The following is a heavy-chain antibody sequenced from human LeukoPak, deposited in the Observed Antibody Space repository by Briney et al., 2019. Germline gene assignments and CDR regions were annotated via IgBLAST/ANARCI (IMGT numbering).Heavy chain of an antibody. CDR3: ASGPWELDY. J-gene: IGHJ4*02. D-gene: IGHD1-26*01. V-gene: IGHV4-59*08. CDR2: IDKTGSI. Sequence: SETLFLTCTVSGGSIGTYDWGWIRQSPGKGLEWIGYIDKTGSIYYNPSLYSRVTMSEDTSRKHFSLKLDSVTAADTAIYYCASGPWELDYWGQGTLVTVSS. CDR1: GGSIGTYD.